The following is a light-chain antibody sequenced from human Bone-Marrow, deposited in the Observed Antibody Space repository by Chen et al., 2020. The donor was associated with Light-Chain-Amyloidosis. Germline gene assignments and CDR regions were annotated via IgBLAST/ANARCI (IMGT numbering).Light chain of an antibody. J-gene: IGLJ3*02. CDR1: SSDVGSYNL. Sequence: QSALTQPASVSGSPGQSITISCPGTSSDVGSYNLVSWYQQHPGKAPKLMIYEVSKRPSGVSNRFSGSKSGNTASLTISGLQAEDEADYYCCSYAGSRRVFGGGTKLTVL. CDR2: EVS. CDR3: CSYAGSRRV. V-gene: IGLV2-23*02.